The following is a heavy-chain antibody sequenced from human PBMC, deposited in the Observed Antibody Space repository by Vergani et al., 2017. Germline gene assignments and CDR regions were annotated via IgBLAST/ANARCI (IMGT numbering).Heavy chain of an antibody. Sequence: EVQLLESGGGLVQPGGSLRLSCAASGFTFSSYAMSWVRQAPGKGLEWVSAISGSGGSTYYADSVKGRFTISRDNAKNSLYLQMNSLRAEDTAVYYCARDLGYCSSTSCRETYYYYGMDVWGQGPKV. D-gene: IGHD2-2*01. CDR2: ISGSGGST. CDR1: GFTFSSYA. J-gene: IGHJ6*02. V-gene: IGHV3-23*01. CDR3: ARDLGYCSSTSCRETYYYYGMDV.